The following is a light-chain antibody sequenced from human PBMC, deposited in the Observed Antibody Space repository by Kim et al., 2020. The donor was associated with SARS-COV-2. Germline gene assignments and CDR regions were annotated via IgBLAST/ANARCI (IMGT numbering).Light chain of an antibody. CDR3: QQYNSYIDYT. CDR2: RAT. CDR1: RSISRW. J-gene: IGKJ2*01. V-gene: IGKV1-5*03. Sequence: ASVGERVTITCRASRSISRWLAWYQQKQGQAPKLLIYRATTLFSGVPSRFSGSGSGTEFTLTITSLQPEDFATYYCQQYNSYIDYTFGQGTKLEI.